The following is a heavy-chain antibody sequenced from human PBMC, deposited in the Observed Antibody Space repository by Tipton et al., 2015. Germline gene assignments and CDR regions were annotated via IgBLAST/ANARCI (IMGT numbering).Heavy chain of an antibody. D-gene: IGHD3-10*01. Sequence: TLSLTCAVYGGSLSGYYWSWIRQSPGKGLEWIGEINDSGKSNYNPSLKSRVPISVDTSKSQFFLKLTSVIAADTAVYFCARGRGWRVFDYWGQGTLVTVSS. J-gene: IGHJ4*02. CDR2: INDSGKS. CDR3: ARGRGWRVFDY. V-gene: IGHV4-34*01. CDR1: GGSLSGYY.